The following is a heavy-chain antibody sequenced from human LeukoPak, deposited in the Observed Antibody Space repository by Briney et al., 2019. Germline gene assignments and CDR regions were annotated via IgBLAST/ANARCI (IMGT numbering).Heavy chain of an antibody. CDR1: GYTFTGYY. V-gene: IGHV1-2*02. Sequence: ASVKVSCKASGYTFTGYYMHWVRQAPGQGLEWMGWINPNSGGTNYAQKFQGRVTMTRDTSISTAYMELSSLRSEDTAVYYCARDSPTSIVGAPDDAFDIWGQGTMVTVSS. CDR3: ARDSPTSIVGAPDDAFDI. J-gene: IGHJ3*02. CDR2: INPNSGGT. D-gene: IGHD1-26*01.